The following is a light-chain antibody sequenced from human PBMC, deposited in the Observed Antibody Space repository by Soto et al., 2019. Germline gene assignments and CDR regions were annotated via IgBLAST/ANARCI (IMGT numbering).Light chain of an antibody. V-gene: IGLV1-51*01. CDR3: GTWDSSLTADV. CDR1: SSNIGQNY. J-gene: IGLJ2*01. Sequence: QSVLTQPPSVSAAPGQKVSISCSGSSSNIGQNYVSWYQQLPGTAPKLLIFENYKRPSGIPDRFSGSKSGTSATLGITGLQTDDEADYYCGTWDSSLTADVFGGGTKVTVL. CDR2: ENY.